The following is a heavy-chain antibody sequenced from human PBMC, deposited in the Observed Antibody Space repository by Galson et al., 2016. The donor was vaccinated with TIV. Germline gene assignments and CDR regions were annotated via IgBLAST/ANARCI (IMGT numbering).Heavy chain of an antibody. D-gene: IGHD1-7*01. CDR3: ARGDGNYRWYFDL. V-gene: IGHV1-18*01. CDR2: ISTYTGDT. Sequence: SVKVSCKASGYTFTNYGINWVRQAPGQGLEWVGRISTYTGDTNYEQRLQDRVILTTDTSTSTAYMELKSLRSDDTAVYFCARGDGNYRWYFDLWGRGTLVTVSS. CDR1: GYTFTNYG. J-gene: IGHJ2*01.